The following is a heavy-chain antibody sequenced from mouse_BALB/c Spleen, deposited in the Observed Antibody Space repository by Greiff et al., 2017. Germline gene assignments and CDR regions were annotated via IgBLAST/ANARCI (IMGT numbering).Heavy chain of an antibody. CDR1: GYTFTDYA. CDR3: ARGTTVVAKGFAY. CDR2: ISTYSGNT. D-gene: IGHD1-1*01. V-gene: IGHV1-67*01. Sequence: VQLQQSGPELVKPGASVKVSCKGSGYTFTDYAMHWVKQSHAKSLEWIGVISTYSGNTNYNQKFKGKATMTVDKSSSTAYMELARLTSEDSAIYYCARGTTVVAKGFAYWGQGTLVTVSA. J-gene: IGHJ3*01.